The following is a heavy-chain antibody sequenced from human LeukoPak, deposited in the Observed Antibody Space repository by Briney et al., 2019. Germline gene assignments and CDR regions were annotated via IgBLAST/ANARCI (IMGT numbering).Heavy chain of an antibody. CDR1: GYTFTGYY. J-gene: IGHJ5*02. D-gene: IGHD2-15*01. CDR3: ARDSRIVVVVAATGFDP. CDR2: INPNSGGT. Sequence: ASVKLSCKASGYTFTGYYMHWVRQAPGQGLEWMGWINPNSGGTNYAQKFQGRVTMTRDTSISTAYMELSRLRSGDTAVYYCARDSRIVVVVAATGFDPWGQGTLVTVSS. V-gene: IGHV1-2*02.